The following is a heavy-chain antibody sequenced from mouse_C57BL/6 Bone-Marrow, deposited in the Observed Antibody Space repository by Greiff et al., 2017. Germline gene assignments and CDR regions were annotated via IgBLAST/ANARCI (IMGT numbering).Heavy chain of an antibody. CDR3: ARKFHYYGSSWGYFDV. J-gene: IGHJ1*03. Sequence: EVKLQQSGPVLVKPGASVKMSCKASGYTFTDYYMNWVKQSHGKSLEWIGVINPYNGGTSYNQKFKGKATLTVDKSSSTAYMELNSLTSEDSAVYYCARKFHYYGSSWGYFDVWGTGTTVTVSS. CDR2: INPYNGGT. V-gene: IGHV1-19*01. D-gene: IGHD1-1*01. CDR1: GYTFTDYY.